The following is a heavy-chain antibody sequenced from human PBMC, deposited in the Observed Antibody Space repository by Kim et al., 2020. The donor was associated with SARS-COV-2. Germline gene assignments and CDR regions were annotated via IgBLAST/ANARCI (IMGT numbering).Heavy chain of an antibody. D-gene: IGHD2-2*01. J-gene: IGHJ5*02. Sequence: GGSLRLSCAASGFTFSSYAMHWVRRAPGKGLEWVAVISYDGSNKYYADSVKGRFTISRDNSKNTLYLQMNSLRAEDTAVYYCARDAGCSSTSCYGNWFDPWGQGTLVTVSS. V-gene: IGHV3-30*04. CDR3: ARDAGCSSTSCYGNWFDP. CDR1: GFTFSSYA. CDR2: ISYDGSNK.